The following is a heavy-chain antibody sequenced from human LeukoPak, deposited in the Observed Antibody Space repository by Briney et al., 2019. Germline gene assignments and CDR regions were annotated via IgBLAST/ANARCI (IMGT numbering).Heavy chain of an antibody. CDR1: GFSFSSDW. CDR3: ARDSFSRADY. J-gene: IGHJ4*02. Sequence: GGSLRLSCTASGFSFSSDWMSWVRQAPGKGLEWVANIKQDGTEKNYVDSVEGRFTISRDNAKNALYLQMNSLRVEDTAMYYCARDSFSRADYWGQGTLVTVSS. CDR2: IKQDGTEK. D-gene: IGHD3-3*02. V-gene: IGHV3-7*01.